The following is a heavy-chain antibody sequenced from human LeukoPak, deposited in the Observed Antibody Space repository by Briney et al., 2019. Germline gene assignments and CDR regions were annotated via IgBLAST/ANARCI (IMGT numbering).Heavy chain of an antibody. J-gene: IGHJ6*02. V-gene: IGHV3-23*01. CDR2: ISGSGGTT. D-gene: IGHD1-14*01. CDR3: AKVSGGGLYYDGMDV. CDR1: RFTFSSYW. Sequence: GGSLRLSCAASRFTFSSYWMHWVRQAPGKGLEWVSVISGSGGTTYYADSVKGRFTISRDSSKNTLYLQMNSLRAEDTAVYYCAKVSGGGLYYDGMDVWGQGTTVTVSS.